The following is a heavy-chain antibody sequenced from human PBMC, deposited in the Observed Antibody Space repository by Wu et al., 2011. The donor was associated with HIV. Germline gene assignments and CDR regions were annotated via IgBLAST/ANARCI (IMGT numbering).Heavy chain of an antibody. CDR1: GGTFSTYT. J-gene: IGHJ4*02. Sequence: QVQLVQSGAEMKKPGSSVKVSCKASGGTFSTYTINWMRQATGQGLEWMGWMNPNSGNTGYAQKFQGRVTMTRNTSISTAYMELSSLRSEDTAVYYCARGGYYGSGSYCLDYWGQGTLVTVSS. CDR2: MNPNSGNT. D-gene: IGHD3-10*01. CDR3: ARGGYYGSGSYCLDY. V-gene: IGHV1-8*01.